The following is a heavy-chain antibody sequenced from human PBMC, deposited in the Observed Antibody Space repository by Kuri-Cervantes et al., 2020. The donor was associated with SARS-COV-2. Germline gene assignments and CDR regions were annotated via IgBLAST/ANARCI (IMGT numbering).Heavy chain of an antibody. CDR3: AREQGPMRTFDY. J-gene: IGHJ4*02. CDR2: IYYSGST. CDR1: GGSFSDYY. V-gene: IGHV4-59*01. D-gene: IGHD3/OR15-3a*01. Sequence: GSLRLSCAVYGGSFSDYYWSWIRQPPGKGLEWIGYIYYSGSTNYNPSLKSRVTISVDTSKNQFSLKLSSVTAADTAVYYCAREQGPMRTFDYWGQGTLVTVPQ.